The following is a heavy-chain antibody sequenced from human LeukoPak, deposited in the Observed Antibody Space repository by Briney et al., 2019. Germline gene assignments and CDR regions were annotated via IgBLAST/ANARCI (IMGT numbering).Heavy chain of an antibody. V-gene: IGHV4-38-2*02. CDR3: ASRGYSYGTTGYFDY. CDR1: GYSISSGYY. Sequence: SETLSLTCTVSGYSISSGYYWGWIRQPPGKGLEWIGSIYHSGSTYYNPSLKSRVTISVDTSKNQFSLKLSSVTAADTAVYYCASRGYSYGTTGYFDYWGQGTLVTVSS. CDR2: IYHSGST. D-gene: IGHD5-18*01. J-gene: IGHJ4*02.